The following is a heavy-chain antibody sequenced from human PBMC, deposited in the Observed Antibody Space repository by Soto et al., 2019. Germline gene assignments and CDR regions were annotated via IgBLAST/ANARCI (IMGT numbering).Heavy chain of an antibody. J-gene: IGHJ4*02. CDR2: IKQDGSEK. D-gene: IGHD2-15*01. Sequence: PGGSLRLSCAASGFTFSSYWMSWVRQAPGKGLEWVANIKQDGSEKYYVDSVKGRFTISRDNAKNSLYLQMNSLRAEDTAVYYCARPNSLHDTDPFDYWGQGTLVTVFS. CDR3: ARPNSLHDTDPFDY. V-gene: IGHV3-7*01. CDR1: GFTFSSYW.